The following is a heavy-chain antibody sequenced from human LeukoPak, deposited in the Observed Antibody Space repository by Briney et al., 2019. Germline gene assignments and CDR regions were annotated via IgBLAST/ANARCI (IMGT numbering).Heavy chain of an antibody. CDR1: GGSISSYY. CDR3: AGVSGCSGGSCYSPSYYYYYMDV. Sequence: SETLSLTCTVSGGSISSYYWSWIRQPPGKGLEWIGYIYYSGSTNYNPSLKSRVTISVDTSKNQFSLRLSSVTAADTAVYYCAGVSGCSGGSCYSPSYYYYYMDVWGKGTTVTVSS. CDR2: IYYSGST. J-gene: IGHJ6*03. D-gene: IGHD2-15*01. V-gene: IGHV4-59*01.